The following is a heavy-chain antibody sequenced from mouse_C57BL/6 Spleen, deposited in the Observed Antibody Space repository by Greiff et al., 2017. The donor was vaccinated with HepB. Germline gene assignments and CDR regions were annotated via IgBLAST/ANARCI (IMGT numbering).Heavy chain of an antibody. CDR1: GFSFNTYA. CDR2: IRSKSNNYAT. Sequence: EVQLVESGGGLVQPKGSLKLSCAASGFSFNTYAMNWVRQAPGKGLEWVARIRSKSNNYATYYADSVKDRFTISRDDSESMLYLQMNNLKTDDTAMYYCVRQAGTSGAMDYWGQGTSVTVSS. CDR3: VRQAGTSGAMDY. D-gene: IGHD3-1*01. J-gene: IGHJ4*01. V-gene: IGHV10-1*01.